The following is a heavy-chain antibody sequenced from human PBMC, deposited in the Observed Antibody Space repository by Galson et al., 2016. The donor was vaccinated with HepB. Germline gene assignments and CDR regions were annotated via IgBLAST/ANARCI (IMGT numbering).Heavy chain of an antibody. D-gene: IGHD3-22*01. CDR3: ARDWIDDSSSTSYYYYGMDV. V-gene: IGHV4-59*01. CDR1: GDSITTYY. J-gene: IGHJ6*02. CDR2: IYHSGGT. Sequence: SETLSLTCTVSGDSITTYYWNWIRQPPGRGLEWIGYIYHSGGTKYNPSLKGRVAISIDTSKNEISLKLNSLTAADTGVYYCARDWIDDSSSTSYYYYGMDVWGQGTTVTVSS.